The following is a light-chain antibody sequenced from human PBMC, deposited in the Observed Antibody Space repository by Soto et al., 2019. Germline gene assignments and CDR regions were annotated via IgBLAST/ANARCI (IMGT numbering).Light chain of an antibody. Sequence: EIVLTQSPGTLSLSPGERATLSCRASQSVSSSYLAWYQQKPGQAPRLLIYGASSRATGIPDRFSGSGSGTEFTLTISSLQSEDFAVYYCQQYNNWPPGTFGGGTKVDIK. CDR1: QSVSSSY. J-gene: IGKJ4*01. CDR2: GAS. CDR3: QQYNNWPPGT. V-gene: IGKV3-20*01.